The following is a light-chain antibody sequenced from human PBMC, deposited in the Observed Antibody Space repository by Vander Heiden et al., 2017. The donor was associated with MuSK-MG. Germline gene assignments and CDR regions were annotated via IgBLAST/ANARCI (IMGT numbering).Light chain of an antibody. V-gene: IGKV1-33*01. J-gene: IGKJ5*01. Sequence: DLKMTQSPSSLSASVGDRVTITCQASQDISNYLNWYQQKPGKAPKPLIYDASNLETGVPSRFSGSGSGTDITFTSSSLQPEDIATYYCQQYDNLPPFGQGTRLEIK. CDR3: QQYDNLPP. CDR1: QDISNY. CDR2: DAS.